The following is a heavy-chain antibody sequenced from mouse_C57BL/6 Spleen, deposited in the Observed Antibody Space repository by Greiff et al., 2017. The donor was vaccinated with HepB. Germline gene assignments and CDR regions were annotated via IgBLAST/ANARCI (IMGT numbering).Heavy chain of an antibody. CDR2: ISSGSSTI. J-gene: IGHJ1*01. V-gene: IGHV5-17*01. Sequence: EVMLVESGGGLVKPGGSLKLSCAASGFTFSDYGMHWVRQAPEKGLEWVAYISSGSSTIYYADTVKGRFTISRDNAKNTLFLQMTSLRSEDTAMYYCARNDGYYGWYFDVWGAGTTVTVSS. CDR3: ARNDGYYGWYFDV. D-gene: IGHD2-3*01. CDR1: GFTFSDYG.